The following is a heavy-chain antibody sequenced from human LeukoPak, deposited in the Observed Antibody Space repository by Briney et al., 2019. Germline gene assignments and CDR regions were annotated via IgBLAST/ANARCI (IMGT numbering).Heavy chain of an antibody. CDR3: ASRCSGGSCYSTAVDY. CDR1: GYTFTGYY. J-gene: IGHJ4*02. V-gene: IGHV1-2*02. CDR2: INPNSGGT. Sequence: ASVNVSCQASGYTFTGYYMHWVRQAPGQGLEWMGWINPNSGGTNYAQKFQGRVTMTRDTSISTAYMELSRLRSDDTAVYYCASRCSGGSCYSTAVDYWGQGTLVTVSS. D-gene: IGHD2-15*01.